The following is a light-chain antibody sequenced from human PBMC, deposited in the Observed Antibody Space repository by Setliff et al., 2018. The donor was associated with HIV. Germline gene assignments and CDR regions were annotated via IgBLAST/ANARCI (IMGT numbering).Light chain of an antibody. J-gene: IGLJ1*01. CDR2: EVN. CDR1: SSDVGSYKY. CDR3: SSYTTTTTLN. V-gene: IGLV2-14*01. Sequence: QSALAQPASVSGSPGQAITISCTGASSDVGSYKYVSWYQQHPGKAPKLMIFEVNNRPSGVSNRFSGSKSGSTASLTISGLQAEDEADYYCSSYTTTTTLNFGTGTKVTV.